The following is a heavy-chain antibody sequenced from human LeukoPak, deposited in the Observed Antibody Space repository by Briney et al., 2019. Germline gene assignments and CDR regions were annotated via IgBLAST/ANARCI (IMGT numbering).Heavy chain of an antibody. CDR2: INPSGGST. Sequence: GASVKVSCKASGYTFTSYYMHWVRQAPGQGLEWMGIINPSGGSTSYAQKFQGRVTMTRDTSTSTVYMELSSLRSEDTAVYYCARAPITMVRGVITPGWFDYWGQGTLVTVSS. J-gene: IGHJ4*02. V-gene: IGHV1-46*01. D-gene: IGHD3-10*01. CDR1: GYTFTSYY. CDR3: ARAPITMVRGVITPGWFDY.